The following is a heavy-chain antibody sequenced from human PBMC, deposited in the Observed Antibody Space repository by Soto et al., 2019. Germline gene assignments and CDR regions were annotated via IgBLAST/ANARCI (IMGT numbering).Heavy chain of an antibody. J-gene: IGHJ6*03. V-gene: IGHV4-34*01. Sequence: WETLSLTCAVYGGSFSGYYWSWIRQPPGNGLEWIGEINHSGSTNYNPSLKSRVTISVDTSKNQFSLKLSSVTAADTAVYYCARFFYGDSPYYMDVWGKGTTVTVSS. D-gene: IGHD4-17*01. CDR2: INHSGST. CDR1: GGSFSGYY. CDR3: ARFFYGDSPYYMDV.